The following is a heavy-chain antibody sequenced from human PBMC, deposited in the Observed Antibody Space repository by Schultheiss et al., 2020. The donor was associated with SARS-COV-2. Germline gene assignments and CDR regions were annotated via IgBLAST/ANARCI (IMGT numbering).Heavy chain of an antibody. V-gene: IGHV3-33*01. CDR3: ARRVAVAETRYRRAFDI. CDR2: IWYDGSNK. J-gene: IGHJ3*02. CDR1: GFTFSSYG. D-gene: IGHD6-19*01. Sequence: GGSLRLSCAASGFTFSSYGMHWVRQAPGKGLEWVAVIWYDGSNKYYADSVKGRFTISRDNAKNSLYLQMNSLRAADTAVYYCARRVAVAETRYRRAFDIWGQGTMVTVSS.